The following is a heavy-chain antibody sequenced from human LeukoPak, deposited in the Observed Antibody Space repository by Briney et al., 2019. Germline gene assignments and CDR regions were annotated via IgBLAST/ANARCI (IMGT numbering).Heavy chain of an antibody. CDR3: AKDSYYGSGFFDY. D-gene: IGHD3-10*01. CDR1: GFTFSSYG. J-gene: IGHJ4*02. V-gene: IGHV3-30*18. CDR2: ISDDGSNK. Sequence: GRSLRLSCAASGFTFSSYGMHCVRQAPGKGLERVAVISDDGSNKYYGDSVKGRFTISRDNSKNTLYLQMNSLRAEDTAVYYCAKDSYYGSGFFDYWGQGTLVTVSS.